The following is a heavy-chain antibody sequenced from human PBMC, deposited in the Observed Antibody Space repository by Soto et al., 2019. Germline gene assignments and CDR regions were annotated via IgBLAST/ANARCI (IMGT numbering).Heavy chain of an antibody. D-gene: IGHD1-7*01. J-gene: IGHJ4*02. CDR1: GGSISTGDYY. Sequence: SETLSLTGTVSGGSISTGDYYWSWIRQPPGKGLEWIGYIYYSGNTYYNPSLKSRLTISIDTSRNQFSLKLSSVTAADTAVYYCARWGTQFWQNFIDYWGQGTLVTVSS. CDR2: IYYSGNT. V-gene: IGHV4-30-4*01. CDR3: ARWGTQFWQNFIDY.